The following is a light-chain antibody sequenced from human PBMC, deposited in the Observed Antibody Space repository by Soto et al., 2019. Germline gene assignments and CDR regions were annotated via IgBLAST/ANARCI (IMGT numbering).Light chain of an antibody. V-gene: IGLV2-14*03. Sequence: QSARTQPASVSGSPGQSITISCTGASSDVGGYNYVSWYQHHPGKAPKLIIYDVNNRPSGVSNRFSASKSDNTASLTISGLQADDEADYYCSSYASSGPYVFGTGTKVTVL. CDR1: SSDVGGYNY. CDR2: DVN. CDR3: SSYASSGPYV. J-gene: IGLJ1*01.